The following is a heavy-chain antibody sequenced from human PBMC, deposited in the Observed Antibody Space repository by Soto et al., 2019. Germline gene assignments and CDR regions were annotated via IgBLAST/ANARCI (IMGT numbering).Heavy chain of an antibody. CDR1: GDSISSSSYY. CDR3: ARRRRDCSSTSCYYWFDP. CDR2: IYYSGST. D-gene: IGHD2-2*01. J-gene: IGHJ5*02. Sequence: PSETLSLTFTVCGDSISSSSYYWGWIRQPPGKGLEWIGNIYYSGSTYYNPSLKSRVTISVDTSKKQFSLKLSSVTAADTAVYYCARRRRDCSSTSCYYWFDPWGQGTLVTSPQ. V-gene: IGHV4-39*01.